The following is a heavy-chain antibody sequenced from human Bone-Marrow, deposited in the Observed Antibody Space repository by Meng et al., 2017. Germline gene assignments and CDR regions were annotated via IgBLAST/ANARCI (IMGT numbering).Heavy chain of an antibody. Sequence: QAQLVQSGGEVKKPGASVKVSCKASGYTFTNYGITWVRQAPGQGLEWMGWINAYNGDTNYAQTLQGRVTMTTDTSTSTVYLELSSLTSEDTAVYYCARELRDTLYFDYWGQGTLVTVSS. V-gene: IGHV1-18*01. CDR3: ARELRDTLYFDY. CDR1: GYTFTNYG. J-gene: IGHJ4*02. D-gene: IGHD5-24*01. CDR2: INAYNGDT.